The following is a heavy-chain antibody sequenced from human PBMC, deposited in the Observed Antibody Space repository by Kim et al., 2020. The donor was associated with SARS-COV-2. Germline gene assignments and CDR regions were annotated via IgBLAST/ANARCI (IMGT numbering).Heavy chain of an antibody. J-gene: IGHJ4*02. CDR3: ARGAGSGWYAFDY. D-gene: IGHD6-19*01. Sequence: ADAGKSRFTNSRDNAKNTVYVQMNSLRAGDTAVYYCARGAGSGWYAFDYWGQGALVTVSS. V-gene: IGHV3-74*01.